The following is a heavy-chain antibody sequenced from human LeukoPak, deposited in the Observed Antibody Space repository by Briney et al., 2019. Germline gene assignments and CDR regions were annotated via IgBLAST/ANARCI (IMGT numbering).Heavy chain of an antibody. D-gene: IGHD6-13*01. V-gene: IGHV4-59*01. CDR3: ARVTGYVMEDYFDY. Sequence: SETLSLTCAVYGGSFSSYYWSWIRQPPGKGLEWIGYIYYSGSTNYNPSLKSRVTISVDTSKNQFSLRLSSVTAADTAVYYCARVTGYVMEDYFDYWGQGTLVTVSS. J-gene: IGHJ4*02. CDR2: IYYSGST. CDR1: GGSFSSYY.